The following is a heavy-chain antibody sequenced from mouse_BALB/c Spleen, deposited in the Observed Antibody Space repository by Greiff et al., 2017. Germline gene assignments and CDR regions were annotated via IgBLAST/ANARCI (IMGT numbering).Heavy chain of an antibody. CDR2: ISTYYGDA. D-gene: IGHD2-4*01. CDR1: GYTFTDYA. V-gene: IGHV1S137*01. CDR3: ARFDDYLFAY. Sequence: QVQLQQSGAELVRPGVSVKISCKGSGYTFTDYAMHWVKQSHAKSLEWIGVISTYYGDASYNQKFKGKATMTVDKSSSTAYMELARLTSEDSAIYYCARFDDYLFAYWGQGTLVTVSA. J-gene: IGHJ3*01.